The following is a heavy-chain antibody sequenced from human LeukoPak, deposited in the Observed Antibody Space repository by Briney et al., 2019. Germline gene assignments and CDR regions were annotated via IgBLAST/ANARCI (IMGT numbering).Heavy chain of an antibody. Sequence: SETLSLTCTVSGGSISSSSYYWGWVRQPPGKGLEWIGSIYYSGSTYYNPSLKSRVTISVYTSKNQFSLKLSSVTAADTAVYYCATTGRSLPRGPYYDILTGYRETYYFDYWGQGTLVTVSS. J-gene: IGHJ4*02. CDR3: ATTGRSLPRGPYYDILTGYRETYYFDY. CDR2: IYYSGST. CDR1: GGSISSSSYY. D-gene: IGHD3-9*01. V-gene: IGHV4-39*01.